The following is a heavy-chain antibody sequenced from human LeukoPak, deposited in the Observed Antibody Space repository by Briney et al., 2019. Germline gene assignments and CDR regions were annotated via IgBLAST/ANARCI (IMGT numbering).Heavy chain of an antibody. V-gene: IGHV4-39*07. Sequence: SETLSLTCTVSGGSISSSSYYWGWIRQPPGKGLEWIGSIYYSGSTYYNPSLKSRVTISVDTSKNQFSLKLSSVTAADTAVYYCARGIQLWYFDCWGQGTLVTVSS. J-gene: IGHJ4*02. CDR3: ARGIQLWYFDC. CDR2: IYYSGST. CDR1: GGSISSSSYY. D-gene: IGHD5-18*01.